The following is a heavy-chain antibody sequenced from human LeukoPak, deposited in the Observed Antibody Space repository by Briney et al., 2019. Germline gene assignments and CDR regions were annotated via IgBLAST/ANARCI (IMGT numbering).Heavy chain of an antibody. CDR1: GFTFNSYV. D-gene: IGHD6-6*01. J-gene: IGHJ5*02. Sequence: GGSLRLSCAASGFTFNSYVMSWVRQTPGKGLEWVSYISTRGGSTYYADSVKGRFTISRDNSKNTLNLQMNSLRAEDTALYYCAKDISEFEYSSPVGSWGQGTLVTVSS. CDR3: AKDISEFEYSSPVGS. V-gene: IGHV3-23*01. CDR2: ISTRGGST.